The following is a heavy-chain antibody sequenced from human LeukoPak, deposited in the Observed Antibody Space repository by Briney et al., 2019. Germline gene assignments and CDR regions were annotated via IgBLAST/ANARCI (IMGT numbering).Heavy chain of an antibody. V-gene: IGHV1-46*01. CDR3: ARGGDNNWFDP. CDR2: INPSGGST. D-gene: IGHD7-27*01. Sequence: GSSVKVSCKASGGTFSSYAISWVRQAPGQGLEWMGIINPSGGSTSYAQKFQGRVTMTRDTSTSTVYMELSSLRSEDTAVYYCARGGDNNWFDPWGQGTLVTVSS. CDR1: GGTFSSYA. J-gene: IGHJ5*02.